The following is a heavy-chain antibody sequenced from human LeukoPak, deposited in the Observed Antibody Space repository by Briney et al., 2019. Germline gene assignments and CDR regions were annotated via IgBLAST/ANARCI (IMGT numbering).Heavy chain of an antibody. D-gene: IGHD3/OR15-3a*01. CDR1: GFIFSDFA. Sequence: PGGSLRLSCAASGFIFSDFAMIWVRQAPGKGLEWVANIKQEGGAKYYGDSVKGRFTVSRDNSKNSLYLQMNSLGVEDTAIYYFARDGLAHARDEWGEGTLVTVSS. J-gene: IGHJ4*02. CDR2: IKQEGGAK. V-gene: IGHV3-7*01. CDR3: ARDGLAHARDE.